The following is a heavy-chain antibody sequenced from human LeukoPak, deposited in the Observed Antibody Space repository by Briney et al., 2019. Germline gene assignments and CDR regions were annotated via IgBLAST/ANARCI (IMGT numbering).Heavy chain of an antibody. J-gene: IGHJ4*02. CDR3: ASQRGGLLDY. V-gene: IGHV4-34*01. Sequence: PSETLSLTCAVYGGSFSGYYWSWIRQPPGKGLEWIGEINHSGSTNYNPSLKSRVTISVDTSKNQFSLKLSSVTAADTAVYYCASQRGGLLDYWGQGTLVTVSS. D-gene: IGHD3-16*01. CDR2: INHSGST. CDR1: GGSFSGYY.